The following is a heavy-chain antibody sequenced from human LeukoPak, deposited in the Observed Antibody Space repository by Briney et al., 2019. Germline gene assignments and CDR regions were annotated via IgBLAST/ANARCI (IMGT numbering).Heavy chain of an antibody. J-gene: IGHJ4*02. CDR2: IYYSGST. CDR3: ARGDTAMVLFDY. Sequence: SETLSLTCTVSGGSISSGGYYWSWIRQPPGKGLEWIGYIYYSGSTYYNPSLKSRVTISVDTSKNQFSLKLSSVTAADTAVYYCARGDTAMVLFDYWGQGTLVTVSS. CDR1: GGSISSGGYY. V-gene: IGHV4-30-4*01. D-gene: IGHD5-18*01.